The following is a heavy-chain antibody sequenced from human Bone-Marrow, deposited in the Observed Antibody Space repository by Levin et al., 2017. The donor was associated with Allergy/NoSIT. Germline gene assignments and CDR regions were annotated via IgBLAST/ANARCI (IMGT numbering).Heavy chain of an antibody. Sequence: LSFSSSFFPFLPFLLHWVRQAPGKGLVWVSLINSDGSDTNYADSVKGRFTISLSPAKNTLSLQMDSLRAEDTAVYYCARDGGGLAVWGQGTTVTVSS. CDR1: FFPFLPFL. D-gene: IGHD3-10*01. J-gene: IGHJ6*02. CDR2: INSDGSDT. CDR3: ARDGGGLAV. V-gene: IGHV3-74*01.